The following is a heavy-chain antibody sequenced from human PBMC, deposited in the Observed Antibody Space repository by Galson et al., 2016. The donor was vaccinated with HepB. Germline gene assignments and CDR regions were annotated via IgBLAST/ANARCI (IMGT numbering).Heavy chain of an antibody. CDR3: AKHMMVTSNYFYFGMGV. Sequence: SETLSLTCTVSGGSISSFYWSWIRQPPGKGLEWIGYIYYSGRTNYNPSLKSRLTISVDTSKNQFSRKLSSVTAADTAVYFCAKHMMVTSNYFYFGMGVWGQGTTVTVSS. CDR1: GGSISSFY. V-gene: IGHV4-59*08. J-gene: IGHJ6*02. CDR2: IYYSGRT. D-gene: IGHD2-21*02.